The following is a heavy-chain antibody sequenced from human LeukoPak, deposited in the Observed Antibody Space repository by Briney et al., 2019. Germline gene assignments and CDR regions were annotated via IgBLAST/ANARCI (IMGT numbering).Heavy chain of an antibody. CDR2: IKQDGSEK. D-gene: IGHD3-22*01. CDR1: GFTFSSYW. Sequence: GGSLRLSCAASGFTFSSYWMSWVRQAPGKGLEWVANIKQDGSEKYYVDSVKGRFTISRDNAKDSLYLQMNSLRAEDTAVYYCARSKSITMIVVVSPLDYWGQGTLVTVSS. J-gene: IGHJ4*02. CDR3: ARSKSITMIVVVSPLDY. V-gene: IGHV3-7*01.